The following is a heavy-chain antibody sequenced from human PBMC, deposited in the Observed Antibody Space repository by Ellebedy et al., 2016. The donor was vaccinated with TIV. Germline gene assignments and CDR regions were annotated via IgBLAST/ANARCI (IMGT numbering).Heavy chain of an antibody. CDR2: INSDESTT. CDR1: GFTFSSYW. CDR3: ARVAGVTPVFHY. D-gene: IGHD3-10*01. V-gene: IGHV3-74*01. J-gene: IGHJ4*02. Sequence: GESLKISCAASGFTFSSYWMHWVRQPPGKGLVWVSRINSDESTTTYADSVKGRFTISRDNAKNTLYLQLNSLRAEDTAVYYCARVAGVTPVFHYWGQGTLVTVSS.